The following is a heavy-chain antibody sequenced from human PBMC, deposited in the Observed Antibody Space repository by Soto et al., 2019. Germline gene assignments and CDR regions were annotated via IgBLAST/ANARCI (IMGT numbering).Heavy chain of an antibody. J-gene: IGHJ4*02. CDR1: GFTFSDYY. D-gene: IGHD6-13*01. Sequence: GGSLRLSCAASGFTFSDYYMTWLRQVPGKGLEWVAYISSTSDSILYADSVKGRFTISRDNAKNSLYLQMNSLRAEYTAVYYCARVGVVTAAGTSDYWGQGTLVTVSS. CDR3: ARVGVVTAAGTSDY. CDR2: ISSTSDSI. V-gene: IGHV3-11*06.